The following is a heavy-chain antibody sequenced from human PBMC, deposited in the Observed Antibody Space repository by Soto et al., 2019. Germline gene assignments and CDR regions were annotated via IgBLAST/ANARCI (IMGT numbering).Heavy chain of an antibody. CDR2: INAGNGNT. CDR3: AKSATVPAAIAY. Sequence: ASVKVSCKASGYTFTSYAMHWVRQAPGQRLEWMGWINAGNGNTKYSQKFQGRVTITRDTSASTAYMELRSLRSEDTAVYYCAKSATVPAAIAYWGQGTLVTVSS. J-gene: IGHJ4*02. CDR1: GYTFTSYA. D-gene: IGHD2-2*02. V-gene: IGHV1-3*01.